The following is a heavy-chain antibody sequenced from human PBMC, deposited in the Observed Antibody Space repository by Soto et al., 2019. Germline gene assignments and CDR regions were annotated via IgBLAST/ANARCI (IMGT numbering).Heavy chain of an antibody. CDR1: GGSISSYY. CDR3: ARGGWLELPSNYGMDV. V-gene: IGHV4-4*07. Sequence: SETLSLTCTVSGGSISSYYWSWIRQPAGKGLEWIGRIYTSGSTNYNPSLKSRVTMSVDTSKNQFSLKLSSVTAADTAVYYCARGGWLELPSNYGMDVWGQGTTVTVSS. D-gene: IGHD1-7*01. CDR2: IYTSGST. J-gene: IGHJ6*02.